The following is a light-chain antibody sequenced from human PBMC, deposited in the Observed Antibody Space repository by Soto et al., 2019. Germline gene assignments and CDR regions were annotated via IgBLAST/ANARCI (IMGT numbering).Light chain of an antibody. Sequence: EIVLSQSPGTLSLSPGERATLSCRARQSVRSNLAWYQQKPGQAPRLLIYDASTRATGIPARFSGSGSGTEFILTISSLQSEDFGVYYCQQYNNWPPITFGQGTRLENK. CDR3: QQYNNWPPIT. V-gene: IGKV3D-15*01. J-gene: IGKJ5*01. CDR1: QSVRSN. CDR2: DAS.